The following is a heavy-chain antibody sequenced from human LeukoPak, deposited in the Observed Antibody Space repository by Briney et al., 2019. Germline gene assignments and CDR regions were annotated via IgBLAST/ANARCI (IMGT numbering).Heavy chain of an antibody. Sequence: SETLSLTCAVYGGSFSGYYWSWIHQPPGKGLEWIGSIYYSGSTYYNPSLKSRVTISVDTSKNQFSLKLSSVTAADTAVYYCARETSQKGAHYMDVWGKGTTVTISS. D-gene: IGHD3-16*01. CDR2: IYYSGST. J-gene: IGHJ6*03. V-gene: IGHV4-34*01. CDR3: ARETSQKGAHYMDV. CDR1: GGSFSGYY.